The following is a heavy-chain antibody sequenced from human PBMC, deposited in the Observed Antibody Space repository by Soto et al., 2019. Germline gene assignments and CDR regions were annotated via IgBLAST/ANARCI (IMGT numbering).Heavy chain of an antibody. CDR2: IIPILRSV. V-gene: IGHV1-69*01. D-gene: IGHD2-2*01. J-gene: IGHJ4*02. CDR1: GDTLGSFA. Sequence: QVQLVQSGAEVLNPGSSLKVSCKASGDTLGSFAFSWVRQAPGQGLEWLGGIIPILRSVSHAQRFQGRLTLTADESSRTVFMELTRPTSEDTADYYCATEGVSVPAGTFEYWGQGTLVTVSS. CDR3: ATEGVSVPAGTFEY.